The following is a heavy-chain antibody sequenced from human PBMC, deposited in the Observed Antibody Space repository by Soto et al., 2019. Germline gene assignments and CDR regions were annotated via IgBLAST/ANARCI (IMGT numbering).Heavy chain of an antibody. V-gene: IGHV1-2*02. CDR3: ARGRYHVIPDGMDF. CDR2: INPQTGGT. CDR1: GYTFTGYY. D-gene: IGHD2-2*01. Sequence: ASVKVSCKASGYTFTGYYIHWVREAPGQGLEWMGWINPQTGGTSYAQKFQGRVTLSRDTSINTAYLELSRLRFDDAAVYFCARGRYHVIPDGMDFWRRGTTVTVSS. J-gene: IGHJ6*02.